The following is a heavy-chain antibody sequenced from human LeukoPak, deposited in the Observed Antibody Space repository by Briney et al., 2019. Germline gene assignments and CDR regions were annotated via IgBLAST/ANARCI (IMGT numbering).Heavy chain of an antibody. D-gene: IGHD2-2*02. Sequence: SETLSLTCAVHGVSVGGYYWSWIRQSPGKGLEWIGEIRSGYTNYNPSLKTRVTISADPSENQVSLRLTSVTAADTAVYYCARMRCGHTDNRCYNYWGQGTLVTVSS. CDR3: ARMRCGHTDNRCYNY. V-gene: IGHV4-34*01. J-gene: IGHJ4*02. CDR1: GVSVGGYY. CDR2: IRSGYT.